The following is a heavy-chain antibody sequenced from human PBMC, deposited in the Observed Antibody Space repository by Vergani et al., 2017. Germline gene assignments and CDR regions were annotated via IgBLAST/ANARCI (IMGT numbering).Heavy chain of an antibody. Sequence: QVQLQQWGAGLLKPSETLSLTCAVYGGSFSGYYWSWIRQPPGKGLEWIGEINHSGSTNYNPSLKSRVTISVDTSKKEFSLNLSSVTAADTAVYYCARGHPFDSWGQGTLVTVSS. J-gene: IGHJ4*02. CDR3: ARGHPFDS. CDR1: GGSFSGYY. V-gene: IGHV4-34*01. CDR2: INHSGST.